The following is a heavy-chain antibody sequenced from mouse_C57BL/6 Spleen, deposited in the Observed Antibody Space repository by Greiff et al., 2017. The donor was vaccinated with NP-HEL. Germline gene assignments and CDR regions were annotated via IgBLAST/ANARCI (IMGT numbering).Heavy chain of an antibody. V-gene: IGHV1-52*01. CDR2: IDPSDSET. D-gene: IGHD2-2*01. J-gene: IGHJ2*01. CDR1: GYTFTSYW. CDR3: AIKKNGYDVD. Sequence: VQLQQPGAGLVRPGSSVKLSCKASGYTFTSYWMHWVKQRPIQGLEWIGNIDPSDSETHYNQKFKDKATLTVDKSSSTAYMQLSSLTSEDSAVYYCAIKKNGYDVDWGQGTTLTVSS.